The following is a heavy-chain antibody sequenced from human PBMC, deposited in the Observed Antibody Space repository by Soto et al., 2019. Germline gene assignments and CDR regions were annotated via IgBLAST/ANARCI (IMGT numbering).Heavy chain of an antibody. CDR1: GGSISSGGYY. CDR2: IYYSGST. Sequence: SETLSLTCTASGGSISSGGYYWSWIRQHPGKGLEWIGYIYYSGSTYYNPSLKSRVTISVDTSKNQFSLKLSSVTAADTAVYYCARNAGITMVRGVIRPSPYYFDYWGQGTLVTVSS. D-gene: IGHD3-10*01. V-gene: IGHV4-31*03. J-gene: IGHJ4*02. CDR3: ARNAGITMVRGVIRPSPYYFDY.